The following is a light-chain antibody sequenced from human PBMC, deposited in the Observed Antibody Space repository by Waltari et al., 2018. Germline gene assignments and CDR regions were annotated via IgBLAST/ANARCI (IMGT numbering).Light chain of an antibody. CDR2: DVT. V-gene: IGLV2-14*01. CDR3: ASYIGRNIRV. J-gene: IGLJ1*01. CDR1: SRDIGAYDL. Sequence: QSALTQPASVFGSPGQSITITCSGSSRDIGAYDLVSWYQPHPGKAPKLLSYDVTKRPTGLFYRFSGSKSGNTASLTISGLQAEDEADYYCASYIGRNIRVFGTGTMVTVL.